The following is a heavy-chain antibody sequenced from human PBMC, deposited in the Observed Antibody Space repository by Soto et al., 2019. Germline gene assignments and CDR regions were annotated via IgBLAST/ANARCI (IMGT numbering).Heavy chain of an antibody. J-gene: IGHJ4*02. Sequence: ASVKVSCKASGYTFTSYGISWVRQAPGQGLEWMGWINPYNGNTKYAQKLQGRVTMTTDTSTSSAYMELRSLRSDDTAVYYCARGPSDRPFDYWGQGTLVTVSS. D-gene: IGHD3-22*01. V-gene: IGHV1-18*01. CDR1: GYTFTSYG. CDR3: ARGPSDRPFDY. CDR2: INPYNGNT.